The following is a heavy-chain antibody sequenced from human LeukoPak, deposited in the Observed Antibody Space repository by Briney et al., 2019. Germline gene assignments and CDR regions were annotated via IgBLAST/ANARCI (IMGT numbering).Heavy chain of an antibody. CDR3: AKDILYYDSSGYSSE. D-gene: IGHD3-22*01. CDR1: GFTFSSYA. V-gene: IGHV3-23*01. CDR2: IRGSGGST. Sequence: GGSLRLSCAASGFTFSSYAMSWVRQAPGKGLEWVSAIRGSGGSTYYADSVKGRFTISRDNSKNTLYLQMNSLRAEDTAVYYCAKDILYYDSSGYSSEWGQGTLVTVSS. J-gene: IGHJ4*02.